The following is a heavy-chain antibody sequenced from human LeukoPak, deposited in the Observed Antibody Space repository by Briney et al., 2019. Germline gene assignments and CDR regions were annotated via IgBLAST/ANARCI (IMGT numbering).Heavy chain of an antibody. CDR1: GFTFSSYE. CDR3: ARATVSGYKVLDI. V-gene: IGHV3-72*01. CDR2: IRSKANSYTT. J-gene: IGHJ3*02. Sequence: PGGSLRLSCAASGFTFSSYEMNWVRQAPGKGLDWVGRIRSKANSYTTEYAASVKGRFTISRDDSKNSLYLQMNSLKTEDTAVYYCARATVSGYKVLDIWGKGTMVTVSS. D-gene: IGHD5-18*01.